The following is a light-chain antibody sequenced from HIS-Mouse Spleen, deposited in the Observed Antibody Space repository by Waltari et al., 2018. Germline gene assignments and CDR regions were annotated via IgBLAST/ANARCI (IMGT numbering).Light chain of an antibody. CDR3: SSYTSSSFNVV. CDR1: SSDVGGYNY. V-gene: IGLV2-14*03. J-gene: IGLJ2*01. CDR2: DVS. Sequence: QSALTQPASVSGSPGQSITISCTGTSSDVGGYNYVSWYQQHPGKAPKLMIYDVSKRPSGVSNRFSCSKSGNTASLTISGLQAEGEADYYCSSYTSSSFNVVFGGGTKLTVL.